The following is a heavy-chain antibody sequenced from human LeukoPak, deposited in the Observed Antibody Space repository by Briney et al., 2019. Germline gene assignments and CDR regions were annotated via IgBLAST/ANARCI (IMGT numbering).Heavy chain of an antibody. CDR1: GGSFSGYY. CDR2: INHSGST. Sequence: SETLSLTCAVYGGSFSGYYWSWIRQPPGKGLEWIGEINHSGSTNYNPSLKSRVTISLDTSKNQFSLKLTSVTAADTAVYYCAKAPYLSTGSWGQGILVAVSS. CDR3: AKAPYLSTGS. J-gene: IGHJ3*01. D-gene: IGHD3-22*01. V-gene: IGHV4-34*01.